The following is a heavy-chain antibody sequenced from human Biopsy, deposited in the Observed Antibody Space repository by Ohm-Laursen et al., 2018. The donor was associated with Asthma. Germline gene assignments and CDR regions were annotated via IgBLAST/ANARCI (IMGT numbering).Heavy chain of an antibody. CDR2: IKHDGSEK. CDR3: ARTFHFWSPYHAEHYQL. D-gene: IGHD3-3*02. CDR1: GFTFGDYW. J-gene: IGHJ1*01. Sequence: GSLRLSCAASGFTFGDYWMSWVRQVPGKGLEWVADIKHDGSEKNHVDSLKGRFTISRDNAKNSLYLQMNSLRAEDTAVYYCARTFHFWSPYHAEHYQLWGQGTLATVSS. V-gene: IGHV3-7*01.